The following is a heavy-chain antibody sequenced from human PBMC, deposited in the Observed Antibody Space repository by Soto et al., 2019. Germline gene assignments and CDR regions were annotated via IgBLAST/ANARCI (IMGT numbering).Heavy chain of an antibody. Sequence: QVQLVQSGAEVKKPGSSVKVSCKASGGIFSSYAISWVRQAPGQGLEWMGGIIPIFGTANYAQKFQGRVTITADESTSTAYMELSSLRSEDTAVYYCARSPDGASGYYYYYGMDVWGQGTTVTVSS. CDR1: GGIFSSYA. CDR2: IIPIFGTA. CDR3: ARSPDGASGYYYYYGMDV. V-gene: IGHV1-69*01. J-gene: IGHJ6*02.